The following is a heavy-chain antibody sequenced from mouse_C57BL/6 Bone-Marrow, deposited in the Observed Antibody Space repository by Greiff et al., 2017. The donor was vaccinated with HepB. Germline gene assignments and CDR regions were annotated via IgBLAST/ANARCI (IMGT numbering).Heavy chain of an antibody. D-gene: IGHD2-3*01. V-gene: IGHV14-2*01. CDR1: GFNIKDYY. CDR3: ARSPWLLPFAY. J-gene: IGHJ3*01. Sequence: VQLKESGAELVKPGASVKLSCTASGFNIKDYYMHWVKQRTEQGLEWIGRIDPEDGETKYAQKFQGKATITADTSSNTAYLQLSSLTSEDTAVYYCARSPWLLPFAYWGQGTLVTVSA. CDR2: IDPEDGET.